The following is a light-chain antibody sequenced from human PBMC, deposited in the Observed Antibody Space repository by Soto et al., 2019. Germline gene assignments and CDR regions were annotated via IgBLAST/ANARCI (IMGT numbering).Light chain of an antibody. J-gene: IGLJ1*01. V-gene: IGLV1-40*01. Sequence: QSVLTQPPSVSGAPGQRVTISCTGSSSNIGAGYDVHWYQQLPGTAPKLLMYGNSNRPSGVPDRFSGSKSGTSASLAITGLQAEDEADYYCQSYDSSLSDSKVFGTGTQLTVL. CDR1: SSNIGAGYD. CDR2: GNS. CDR3: QSYDSSLSDSKV.